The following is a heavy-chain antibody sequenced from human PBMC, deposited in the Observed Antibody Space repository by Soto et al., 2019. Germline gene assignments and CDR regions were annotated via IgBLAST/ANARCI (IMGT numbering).Heavy chain of an antibody. CDR2: ISPTSGDT. J-gene: IGHJ4*02. V-gene: IGHV1-2*04. CDR1: GYMFTGYY. D-gene: IGHD6-13*01. CDR3: AKDRTKYASSWSFDY. Sequence: QVPLVQSGAEVKKPGASVKVSCKASGYMFTGYYMHWVRQAPGQGLEWMGWISPTSGDTNYAQKFQGWVTMTRDTSISTAYMELSGLKSDDTAVYYCAKDRTKYASSWSFDYWGQGTLVTVSS.